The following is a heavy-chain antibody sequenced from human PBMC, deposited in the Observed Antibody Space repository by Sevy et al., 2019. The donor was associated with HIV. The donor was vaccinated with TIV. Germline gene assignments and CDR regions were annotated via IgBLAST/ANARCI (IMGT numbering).Heavy chain of an antibody. V-gene: IGHV3-21*01. CDR3: ARDDLSSWYDAFHI. CDR2: ISSSSSYI. CDR1: GFTFSSYS. D-gene: IGHD6-13*01. J-gene: IGHJ3*02. Sequence: GGSLRLSCAASGFTFSSYSMNWVRQAPGKGLEWVSSISSSSSYIYYADSVKGRFTISRDNAKNSLYLQMNSLRAEDTAVYYCARDDLSSWYDAFHIWGQGTMVTVSS.